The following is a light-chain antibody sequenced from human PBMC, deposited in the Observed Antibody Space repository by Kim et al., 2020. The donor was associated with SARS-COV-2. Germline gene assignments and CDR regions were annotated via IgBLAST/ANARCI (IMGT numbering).Light chain of an antibody. CDR1: NIGSKS. J-gene: IGLJ3*02. CDR3: QVRDSSSDIRV. Sequence: SYELTQPPSVSVATGKTARITCGGNNIGSKSVHWYQQKPGQAPVLVIYYDRERPSGIPERFSGYNSGNTATLTISRVEAGDEADSYSQVRDSSSDIRVF. CDR2: YDR. V-gene: IGLV3-21*01.